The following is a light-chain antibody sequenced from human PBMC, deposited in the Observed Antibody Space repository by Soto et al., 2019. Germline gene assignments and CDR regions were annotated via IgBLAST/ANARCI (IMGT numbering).Light chain of an antibody. Sequence: EIVMTQSPATLSVSPGERATLSCRASQSVGSIYLAWYQQKPGQAPRLLIHGASNRASGIPDRFSGSGSGTDFTLTISRLEPEDFAVYYCQQYGSSPWTFGQGTKVDIK. V-gene: IGKV3-20*01. J-gene: IGKJ1*01. CDR1: QSVGSIY. CDR2: GAS. CDR3: QQYGSSPWT.